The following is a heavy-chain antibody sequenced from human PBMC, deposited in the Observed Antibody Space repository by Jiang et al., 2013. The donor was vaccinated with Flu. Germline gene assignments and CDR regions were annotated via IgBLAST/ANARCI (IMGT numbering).Heavy chain of an antibody. J-gene: IGHJ6*02. CDR1: GFTFSSYG. Sequence: ASGFTFSSYGMHWVRQAPGKGLEWVAVISYDGSNKYYADSVKGRFTISRDNSKNTLYLQMNSLRAEDTAVYYCAKSMGDYGMDVWGQGTTVTVSS. CDR3: AKSMGDYGMDV. D-gene: IGHD3-16*01. V-gene: IGHV3-30*18. CDR2: ISYDGSNK.